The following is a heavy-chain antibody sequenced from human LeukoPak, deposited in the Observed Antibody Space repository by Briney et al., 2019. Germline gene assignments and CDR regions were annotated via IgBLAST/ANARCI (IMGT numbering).Heavy chain of an antibody. V-gene: IGHV4-39*07. CDR2: IYYSGNT. J-gene: IGHJ6*03. D-gene: IGHD2-8*02. CDR1: GSSISSSNYY. CDR3: ARRRGQSSGPSYYYFYMDV. Sequence: SETLSLTCTVSGSSISSSNYYWGWVRQPPGKGLEWIGSIYYSGNTYYNPSLKSRVTISVDTSKNQFSLNLTSVTAADTAVYFCARRRGQSSGPSYYYFYMDVWGKGTTVTVSS.